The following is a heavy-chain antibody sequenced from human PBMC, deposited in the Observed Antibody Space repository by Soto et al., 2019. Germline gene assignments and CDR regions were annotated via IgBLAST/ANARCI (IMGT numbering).Heavy chain of an antibody. CDR2: ISPDGSNR. D-gene: IGHD2-21*01. CDR3: ASWVHIVPVSPTDFDH. Sequence: GGSLRLSCAASGFTFSTYWMNWVRQTPGKGLMWVSRISPDGSNRGYADSVEGRFTVSRDNAKNTLYLQMHSLRAEDTAMYYCASWVHIVPVSPTDFDHWGEGTLVTVSS. J-gene: IGHJ4*02. CDR1: GFTFSTYW. V-gene: IGHV3-74*01.